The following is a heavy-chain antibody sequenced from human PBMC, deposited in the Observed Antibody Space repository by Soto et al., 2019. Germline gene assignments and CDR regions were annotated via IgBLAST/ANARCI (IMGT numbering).Heavy chain of an antibody. V-gene: IGHV3-23*01. D-gene: IGHD4-17*01. CDR1: GFTFGNCV. CDR3: ARRLPHDYGFDY. Sequence: EVQLLESGGGLLQPGGSLRLSCAASGFTFGNCVMSSVRQAPRKGLEWVSTLSGRGGSTFYADSVKGRFTISRDNSKNTLYLQLNSLRAEDTAIYYCARRLPHDYGFDYWGHGTLVTVSS. J-gene: IGHJ4*01. CDR2: LSGRGGST.